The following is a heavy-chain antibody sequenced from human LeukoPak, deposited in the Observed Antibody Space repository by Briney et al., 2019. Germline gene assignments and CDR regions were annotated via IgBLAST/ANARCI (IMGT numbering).Heavy chain of an antibody. CDR2: IYYSGST. CDR1: GGSISSYY. V-gene: IGHV4-59*01. CDR3: ARGYYDFWSGYSYYGMDV. J-gene: IGHJ6*02. D-gene: IGHD3-3*01. Sequence: PSETLSLTCTVSGGSISSYYWSWIRQPPGKGLEWIGYIYYSGSTNYNPSLKSRVTISVDTPKNQFSLKLSSVTAADTAVYYCARGYYDFWSGYSYYGMDVWGQGTTVTVSS.